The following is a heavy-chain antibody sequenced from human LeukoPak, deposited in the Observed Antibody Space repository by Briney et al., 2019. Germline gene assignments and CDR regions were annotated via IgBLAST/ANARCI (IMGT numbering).Heavy chain of an antibody. CDR1: GLTFSSYE. CDR2: ISSGGGGI. V-gene: IGHV3-48*03. Sequence: GGSLRLSCAASGLTFSSYEMNWVRQSPGKGLEGASYISSGGGGIFYADSVKGRFTISRDNAKNSLHLQMNSLRAEDTAVYYCARDGASHPSIYYFDYWGQGTLVTVSS. CDR3: ARDGASHPSIYYFDY. D-gene: IGHD4-17*01. J-gene: IGHJ4*02.